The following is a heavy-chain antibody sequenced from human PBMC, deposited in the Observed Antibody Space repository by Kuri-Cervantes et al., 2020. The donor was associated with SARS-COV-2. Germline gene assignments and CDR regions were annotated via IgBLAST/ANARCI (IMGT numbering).Heavy chain of an antibody. Sequence: GGSLRLSCAASGFTFDDYGMSWVRQAPGKGLEWVSGINWNGGSTGYADSVKGRFTISRDNAKNSLYLQMNSLRAEDTAVYYCARHEYSSSWVDYWGQGTLVTVSS. D-gene: IGHD6-13*01. CDR3: ARHEYSSSWVDY. CDR2: INWNGGST. J-gene: IGHJ4*02. V-gene: IGHV3-20*04. CDR1: GFTFDDYG.